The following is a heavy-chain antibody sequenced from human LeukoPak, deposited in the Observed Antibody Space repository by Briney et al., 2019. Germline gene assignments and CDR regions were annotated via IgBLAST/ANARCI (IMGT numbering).Heavy chain of an antibody. V-gene: IGHV4-34*01. D-gene: IGHD5-12*01. Sequence: PETLSLTCAVYGGSFSGYYWSWIRQPPGKGLEWIGEINHSGSTNYNPSLKSRVTISVDTSKNQFSLKLSSVTAADTAVYYCARVSGWLRSYFDYWGQGTLVTVSS. CDR3: ARVSGWLRSYFDY. CDR2: INHSGST. J-gene: IGHJ4*02. CDR1: GGSFSGYY.